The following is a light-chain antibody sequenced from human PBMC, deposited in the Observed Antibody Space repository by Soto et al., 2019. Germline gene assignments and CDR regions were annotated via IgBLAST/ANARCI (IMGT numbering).Light chain of an antibody. CDR2: GNS. V-gene: IGLV1-40*01. J-gene: IGLJ2*01. CDR1: SSNIGAGYD. Sequence: QPVLTQPPSVSGAPGQRVTIACTGSSSNIGAGYDVHWYQQLPGTAPKRLIYGNSNRPSGVPDRFSGSKSGTSASLAITGLQAEDEADYYCQSYDSSLSGSYVVFGGGTKVTVL. CDR3: QSYDSSLSGSYVV.